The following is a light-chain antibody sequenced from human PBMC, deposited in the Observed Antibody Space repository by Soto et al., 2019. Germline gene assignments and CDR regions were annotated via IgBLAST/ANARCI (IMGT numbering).Light chain of an antibody. CDR3: QQRKHWPPLT. Sequence: EVVLTQSPATLSLSPGETDTLSCRASHNVDIYLAWYQQKPGQAPRLLIYDASNRATGIPARFSGSGSGTDFTLTISSLAPEDSAVYYCQQRKHWPPLTFGQGTRLE. CDR2: DAS. CDR1: HNVDIY. J-gene: IGKJ5*01. V-gene: IGKV3-11*01.